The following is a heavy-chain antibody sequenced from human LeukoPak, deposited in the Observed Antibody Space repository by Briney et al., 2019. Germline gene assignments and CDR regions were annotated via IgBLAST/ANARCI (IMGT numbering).Heavy chain of an antibody. Sequence: PSETLSLTCAVYGGSFSGYYWSWIRQPPGKGLEWIGEINHSGSINYNPSLKSRVTISVDTSKNQFSLKLSSVTAADTAVYYCARARYCSGGSCYNLGFFYWGQGTLVTVSS. CDR3: ARARYCSGGSCYNLGFFY. D-gene: IGHD2-15*01. CDR1: GGSFSGYY. V-gene: IGHV4-34*01. J-gene: IGHJ4*02. CDR2: INHSGSI.